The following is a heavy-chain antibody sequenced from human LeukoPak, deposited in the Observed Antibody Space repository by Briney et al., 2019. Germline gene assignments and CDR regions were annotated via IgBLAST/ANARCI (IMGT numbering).Heavy chain of an antibody. V-gene: IGHV3-13*01. CDR1: GFTFSNHD. CDR2: IGVPGDT. D-gene: IGHD6-13*01. CDR3: ARSPAAGTIELDY. J-gene: IGHJ4*02. Sequence: GGSLSLSCAASGFTFSNHDMHWVRQATGKGLEWVSGIGVPGDTFYPGSVKGRFTISRENAKNSLYLQMHSLRAGDTAVYYRARSPAAGTIELDYWGQGTLVTVSS.